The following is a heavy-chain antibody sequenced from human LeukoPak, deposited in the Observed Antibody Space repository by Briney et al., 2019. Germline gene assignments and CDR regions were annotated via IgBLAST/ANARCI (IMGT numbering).Heavy chain of an antibody. CDR2: ISSSSIYI. J-gene: IGHJ3*02. V-gene: IGHV3-21*01. D-gene: IGHD4-17*01. CDR3: ARETPVTTRRNDAFDI. Sequence: GGTLRLSCAASGFTFSSYGMIWVRQAPGKGLEWVSSISSSSIYIYYADSVKGRFTISRDNAKNSLYLQMNSLRVEDTAVYYCARETPVTTRRNDAFDIWGQGTMVTVSS. CDR1: GFTFSSYG.